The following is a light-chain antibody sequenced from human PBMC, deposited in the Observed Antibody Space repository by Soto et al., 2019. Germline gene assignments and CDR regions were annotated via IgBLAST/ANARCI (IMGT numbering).Light chain of an antibody. CDR3: QQYNNWPPNT. J-gene: IGKJ2*01. V-gene: IGKV3-15*01. CDR2: GAS. Sequence: EIVMTQSPATLSVSPGERATLSCRASQSVSSNLAWYQQKPGQAPRLLIYGASTRATGIPARVSGSGSGTELTLTISSLQSEDFAVYYCQQYNNWPPNTFGQGTQLEIK. CDR1: QSVSSN.